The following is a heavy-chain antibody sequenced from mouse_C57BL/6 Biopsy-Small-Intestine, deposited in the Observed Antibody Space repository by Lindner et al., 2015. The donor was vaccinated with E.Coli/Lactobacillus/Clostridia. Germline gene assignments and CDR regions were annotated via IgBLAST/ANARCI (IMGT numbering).Heavy chain of an antibody. Sequence: SVKVSCKASGGTFSNFLISWVRLAPGQGLEWMGGIIPLFGTGNYARKFQGRVTISADESTNTAYMELASLRSEDTAVYYCVRDLISGVYNDSPDWGQGTLVTVSS. CDR2: IIPLFGTG. CDR3: VRDLISGVYNDSPD. V-gene: IGHV1-54*02. CDR1: GGTFSNFL. D-gene: IGHD2-4*01. J-gene: IGHJ4*01.